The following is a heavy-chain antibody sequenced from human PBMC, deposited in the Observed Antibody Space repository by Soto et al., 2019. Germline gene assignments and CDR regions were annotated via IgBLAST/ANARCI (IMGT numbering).Heavy chain of an antibody. Sequence: QVRLVESGGGLVKPGGSLRLSCAASGFTFSDYYMSWIRQAPGKGLEWVSYITSDGSPIYYADSVRGRFTISRDSAKNSVSLQMNSLRAEDTAMYYCAGGEMSTISFDYWGQGTLVTVSS. D-gene: IGHD1-1*01. J-gene: IGHJ4*02. V-gene: IGHV3-11*01. CDR2: ITSDGSPI. CDR3: AGGEMSTISFDY. CDR1: GFTFSDYY.